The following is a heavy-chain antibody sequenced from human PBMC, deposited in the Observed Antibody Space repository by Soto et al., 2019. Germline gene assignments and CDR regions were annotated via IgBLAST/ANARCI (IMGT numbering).Heavy chain of an antibody. V-gene: IGHV1-18*01. J-gene: IGHJ5*02. D-gene: IGHD6-13*01. CDR1: GYTFTSYG. CDR2: TSAYNGNT. Sequence: GASVKVSCKASGYTFTSYGISWVRQAPGQGLEWMGWTSAYNGNTNYAQKLQGRVTMTTDTSTSTAYMELRSLRSDDTAVYYCARQPPLAGPRGWFDPWGQGTLVTVSS. CDR3: ARQPPLAGPRGWFDP.